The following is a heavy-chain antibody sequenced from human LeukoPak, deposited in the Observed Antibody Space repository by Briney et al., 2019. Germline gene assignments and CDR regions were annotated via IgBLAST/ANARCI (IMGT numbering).Heavy chain of an antibody. D-gene: IGHD3-22*01. Sequence: GGSLRLSCAASGFTFSSYWMTWVRQAPGEGLQWVANIKHDGSEGFYVDSVKGRFTISRDNAKNSVYLQMKSLRAEDTAVYYCARDQANYFDDSGFSTYWGQGTLVTVSS. V-gene: IGHV3-7*01. J-gene: IGHJ4*02. CDR3: ARDQANYFDDSGFSTY. CDR2: IKHDGSEG. CDR1: GFTFSSYW.